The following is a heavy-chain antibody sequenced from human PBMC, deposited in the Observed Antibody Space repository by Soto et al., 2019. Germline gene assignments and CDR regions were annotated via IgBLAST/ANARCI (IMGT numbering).Heavy chain of an antibody. CDR1: GGSISSYY. Sequence: PSETLSLTCTVSGGSISSYYWSWIRQPPGKGLEWIGYIYYSGSTNYNPSLKSRVTISVDTSKNQFSLKLSSVTAADTAVYYCARDLAAVAGDYYYGMDVWGQGTTVTVSS. D-gene: IGHD6-19*01. CDR3: ARDLAAVAGDYYYGMDV. V-gene: IGHV4-59*01. CDR2: IYYSGST. J-gene: IGHJ6*02.